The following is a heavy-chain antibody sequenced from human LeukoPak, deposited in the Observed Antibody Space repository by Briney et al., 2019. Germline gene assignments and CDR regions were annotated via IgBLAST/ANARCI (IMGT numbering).Heavy chain of an antibody. CDR2: IIPIFGTA. Sequence: ASVKVSCKASGGTFSSYAISWVRQAPGQGLKWMGGIIPIFGTANYAQKFQGSVTITADESTSTAYMELSSLRSEDTAVYYCATPTIAARPAAFDIWGQGTLVTVSS. V-gene: IGHV1-69*13. J-gene: IGHJ3*02. D-gene: IGHD6-6*01. CDR3: ATPTIAARPAAFDI. CDR1: GGTFSSYA.